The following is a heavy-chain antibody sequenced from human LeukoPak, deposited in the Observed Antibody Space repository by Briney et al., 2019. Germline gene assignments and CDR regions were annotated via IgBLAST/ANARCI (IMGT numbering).Heavy chain of an antibody. CDR2: IIPIFGTA. D-gene: IGHD3-10*01. J-gene: IGHJ6*03. CDR1: GGTFSSYA. V-gene: IGHV1-69*13. Sequence: GASVKVSCKASGGTFSSYAISWVRQAPGQGLEWMGGIIPIFGTANYAQKFQGRVTITADESTSTAYMELSSLRSEDTAVYYCARVRGEDDYYYYYMDVWGKGTTVTVSS. CDR3: ARVRGEDDYYYYYMDV.